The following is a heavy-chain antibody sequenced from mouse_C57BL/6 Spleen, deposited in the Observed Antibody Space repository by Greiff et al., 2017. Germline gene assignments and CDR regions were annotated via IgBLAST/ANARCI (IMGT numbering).Heavy chain of an antibody. CDR2: IRLKSDNYAT. D-gene: IGHD1-1*01. CDR1: GFTFSNYW. J-gene: IGHJ1*03. Sequence: EVKLMESGGGLVQPGGSMKLSCVASGFTFSNYWMNWVRQSPEKGLEWVAQIRLKSDNYATHYAESVKGRFTISRDDSKSSVYLQMNNLRAEDTGIYYCTLLRYFDVWGTGTTVTVSS. CDR3: TLLRYFDV. V-gene: IGHV6-3*01.